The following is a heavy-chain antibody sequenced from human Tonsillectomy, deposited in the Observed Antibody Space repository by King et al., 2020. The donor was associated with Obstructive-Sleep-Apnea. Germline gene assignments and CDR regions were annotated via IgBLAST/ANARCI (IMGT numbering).Heavy chain of an antibody. V-gene: IGHV4-59*01. J-gene: IGHJ5*02. CDR1: GGSISGYY. CDR3: ARQANSYLTLGWFDP. CDR2: IYSSGTT. D-gene: IGHD1-26*01. Sequence: HVQLQESGPGLVKPSETLSLTCAVSGGSISGYYWSWIRQPPGKGIEWIAYIYSSGTTNYNPSLKSRVTISVDTTKNQISLKVNSVTVADTAVYYCARQANSYLTLGWFDPWGQGTLVTVSS.